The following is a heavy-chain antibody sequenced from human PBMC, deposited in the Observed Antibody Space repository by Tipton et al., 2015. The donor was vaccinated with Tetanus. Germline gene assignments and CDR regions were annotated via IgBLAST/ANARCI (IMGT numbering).Heavy chain of an antibody. CDR1: GCTFSSYA. J-gene: IGHJ4*02. CDR3: ARDGDSGYDPSG. CDR2: IIPIFGTA. D-gene: IGHD5-12*01. Sequence: QLVQSGAEVKKPGSSVKVSCKASGCTFSSYAISWVRQAPGQGLEWMGGIIPIFGTANYAQKFQVRVTITADKSTSSAYMELSSLRSEDTAVYYCARDGDSGYDPSGWGQGTLVTVSS. V-gene: IGHV1-69*06.